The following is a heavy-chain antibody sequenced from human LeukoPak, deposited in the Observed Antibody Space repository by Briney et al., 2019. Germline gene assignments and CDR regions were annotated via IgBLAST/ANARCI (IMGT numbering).Heavy chain of an antibody. CDR1: GFTFPNFE. J-gene: IGHJ4*02. Sequence: GGSLRLSCAASGFTFPNFEMNWVRQAPGKGLEWVSYISSSGSTIYYADSVKGRFTISRDNSKNTLYLQMNTLRADDTAVYYCAKDHGSSDWYYFDYWGQGTLVTVSS. CDR3: AKDHGSSDWYYFDY. CDR2: ISSSGSTI. V-gene: IGHV3-48*03. D-gene: IGHD6-13*01.